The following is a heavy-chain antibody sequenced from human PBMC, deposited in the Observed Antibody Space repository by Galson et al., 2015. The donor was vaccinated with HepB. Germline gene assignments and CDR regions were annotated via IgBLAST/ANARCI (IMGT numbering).Heavy chain of an antibody. CDR3: ARELQWPGGYYYGMDV. CDR1: GGTFSSYA. Sequence: SVKVSCKASGGTFSSYAISWVRQAPGQGLEWMGRIIPILGIANYAQKFQGRVTITADKSTSTAYMELSSLRSEDTAVYYCARELQWPGGYYYGMDVWGQGTTVTVSS. CDR2: IIPILGIA. D-gene: IGHD6-19*01. J-gene: IGHJ6*02. V-gene: IGHV1-69*04.